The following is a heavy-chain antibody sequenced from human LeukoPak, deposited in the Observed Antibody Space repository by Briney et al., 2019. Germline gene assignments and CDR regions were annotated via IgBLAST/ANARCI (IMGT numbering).Heavy chain of an antibody. CDR2: MNPNSGNT. D-gene: IGHD2-2*01. J-gene: IGHJ5*02. V-gene: IGHV1-8*03. CDR3: ARGLAVVVPAAIHWFDP. Sequence: ASVTVSCKASGYTFTSYDINWVRQATGQGLEWMGWMNPNSGNTGYAQKFQGRVTITRNTSISTAYMELSSLRSEDTAVYYCARGLAVVVPAAIHWFDPWGQGTLVTVSS. CDR1: GYTFTSYD.